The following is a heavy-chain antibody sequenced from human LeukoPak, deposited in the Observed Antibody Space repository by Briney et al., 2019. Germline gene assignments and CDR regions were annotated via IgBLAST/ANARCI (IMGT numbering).Heavy chain of an antibody. CDR2: ISISGSTT. CDR1: GFTFFTHP. J-gene: IGHJ4*02. D-gene: IGHD4-17*01. CDR3: VRDRFDYALDY. V-gene: IGHV3-48*03. Sequence: GGSLRLSCVTSGFTFFTHPMNWVRQAPGKGLEWVSYISISGSTTYYADSVRGRLTISRDNAKNSVFLQMDSLRADDTAVYYCVRDRFDYALDYWGQGALVTVSS.